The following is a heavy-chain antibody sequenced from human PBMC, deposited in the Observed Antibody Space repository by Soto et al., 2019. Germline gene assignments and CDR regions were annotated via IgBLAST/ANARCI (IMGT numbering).Heavy chain of an antibody. V-gene: IGHV4-30-4*01. J-gene: IGHJ4*02. CDR1: NGSSNNGDYY. Sequence: QVQLQESGPGLVRPSQTLSLTCTVSNGSSNNGDYYWIWIRQPPGKGLESIGYIDFTGTTYYNPSLQSRLFLSVARPTNQFSVRLTTVTAAETAVYYCARVYCSYYASIGCLDQWGQGTPVTVSS. CDR3: ARVYCSYYASIGCLDQ. CDR2: IDFTGTT. D-gene: IGHD3-22*01.